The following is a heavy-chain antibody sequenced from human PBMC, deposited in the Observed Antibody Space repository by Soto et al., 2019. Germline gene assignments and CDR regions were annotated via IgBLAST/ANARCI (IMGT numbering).Heavy chain of an antibody. CDR2: ISGSGGST. Sequence: EVQLLESGGGLVQPGGSLRLSCAASRFTFSSYAMSWVRQAPGKGLEWVSAISGSGGSTYYADSVKGRFTISRDNSKNTLYLQMNSLRAEDTAVYYCAKDLAVYGTFDYWGQGTLVTVSS. CDR1: RFTFSSYA. CDR3: AKDLAVYGTFDY. V-gene: IGHV3-23*01. J-gene: IGHJ4*02. D-gene: IGHD1-20*01.